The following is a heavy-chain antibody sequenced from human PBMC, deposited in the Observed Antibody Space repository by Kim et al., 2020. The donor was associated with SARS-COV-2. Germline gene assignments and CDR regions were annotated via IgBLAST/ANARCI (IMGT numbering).Heavy chain of an antibody. V-gene: IGHV3-48*04. Sequence: IYYADSVKGRFTISRDNAKNSLYLQMNSLRAEDTAVYYCARIGAVAALDYWGQGTLVTVSS. J-gene: IGHJ4*02. CDR3: ARIGAVAALDY. D-gene: IGHD6-19*01. CDR2: I.